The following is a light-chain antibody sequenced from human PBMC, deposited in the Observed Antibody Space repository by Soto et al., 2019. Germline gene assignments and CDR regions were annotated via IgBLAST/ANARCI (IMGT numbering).Light chain of an antibody. Sequence: DIQMTQSPSSLSASVGDRVTITCRASQSISSYLNWYQQKPGKAPKLLIYAASSLQSGVPSRFSGCGSGTDFTRTISRLQPEDLASYYCQQSDSTPPTFGGGTKVEIK. CDR2: AAS. V-gene: IGKV1-39*01. J-gene: IGKJ4*01. CDR3: QQSDSTPPT. CDR1: QSISSY.